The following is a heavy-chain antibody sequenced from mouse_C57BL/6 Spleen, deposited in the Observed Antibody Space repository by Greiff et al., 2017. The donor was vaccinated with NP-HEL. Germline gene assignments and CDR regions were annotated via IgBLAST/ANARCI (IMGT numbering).Heavy chain of an antibody. J-gene: IGHJ4*01. CDR1: GYTFTDYY. Sequence: QVQLQQSGAELVRPGASVKLSCKASGYTFTDYYINWVKQRPGQGLEWIARIYPGSGNTYYNEKFKGKATLTAEKSSSTAYMQLSSLTSEDSAVYFCARWAVGRYAMDYWGQGTSVTVSS. CDR3: ARWAVGRYAMDY. V-gene: IGHV1-76*01. CDR2: IYPGSGNT. D-gene: IGHD4-1*01.